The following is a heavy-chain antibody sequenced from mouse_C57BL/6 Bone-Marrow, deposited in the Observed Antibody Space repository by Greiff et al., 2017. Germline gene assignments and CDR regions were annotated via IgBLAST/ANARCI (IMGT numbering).Heavy chain of an antibody. V-gene: IGHV1-4*01. CDR2: INPSSGYP. Sequence: QVQLKESGAELARPGASVKMSCKASGYTFTSYTMHWVNQRPGQGLEWIGYINPSSGYPKYNQKFKDKATLTADKSSSTAYMQLSSLTSEDSAVYYYAQRCYFDYWGQGTTLTVSS. J-gene: IGHJ2*01. CDR1: GYTFTSYT. CDR3: AQRCYFDY.